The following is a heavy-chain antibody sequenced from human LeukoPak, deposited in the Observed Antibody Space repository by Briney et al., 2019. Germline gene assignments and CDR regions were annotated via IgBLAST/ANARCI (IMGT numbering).Heavy chain of an antibody. CDR3: ASSTYYDFWSGPPNWFDP. V-gene: IGHV3-66*02. CDR2: IYSGGST. D-gene: IGHD3-3*01. CDR1: GFTVSSNY. J-gene: IGHJ5*02. Sequence: GGSLRLSCAASGFTVSSNYMSWVRQAPGKGLEWVSVIYSGGSTYYADSVKGRFTISRDNSKNTLYLQMNSLGAEDTAVYYCASSTYYDFWSGPPNWFDPWGQGTLVTVSS.